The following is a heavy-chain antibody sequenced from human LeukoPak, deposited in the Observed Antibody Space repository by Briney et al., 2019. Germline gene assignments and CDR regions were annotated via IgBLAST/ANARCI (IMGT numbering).Heavy chain of an antibody. Sequence: GESLKISCKGSGYSFTSYWIGWVRQMPGKGLEWMGIIYPGDSDTRYSPSFQGQVTISADKSISTAYLQWSSLKASATAMYYCARLQYYYDSSGYSNWFDPWGQGTLVTVSS. CDR1: GYSFTSYW. CDR2: IYPGDSDT. V-gene: IGHV5-51*01. CDR3: ARLQYYYDSSGYSNWFDP. J-gene: IGHJ5*02. D-gene: IGHD3-22*01.